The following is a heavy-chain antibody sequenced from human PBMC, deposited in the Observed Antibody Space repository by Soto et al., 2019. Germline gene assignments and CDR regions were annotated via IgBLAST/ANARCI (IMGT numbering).Heavy chain of an antibody. CDR2: IIPIFATT. CDR1: GGTFSTYS. Sequence: QVPLVQSGAEVKKPGASVKVSCKASGGTFSTYSITWVRQAPGQGLEWMGGIIPIFATTTYAQKVQGRVTITADESTSTAYMELSSLRSEDTAVYYGARAPPTCTGGSCYKGSQYCHYAMDVWGQGTTVTVSS. J-gene: IGHJ6*02. CDR3: ARAPPTCTGGSCYKGSQYCHYAMDV. V-gene: IGHV1-69*01. D-gene: IGHD2-15*01.